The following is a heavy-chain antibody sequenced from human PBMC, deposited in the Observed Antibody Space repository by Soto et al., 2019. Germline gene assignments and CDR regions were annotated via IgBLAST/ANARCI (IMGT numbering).Heavy chain of an antibody. D-gene: IGHD2-15*01. V-gene: IGHV1-69*13. CDR2: IIPIFGTA. J-gene: IGHJ6*02. Sequence: SVKVSCKASGGTFSSYAISWVRQAPGQGLEWMGGIIPIFGTANYAQKFQGRVTITADESTSTAYMELSSLRSEDTAVYYCARDRVGYCSGGSCYSHYYYGMDVWGQGTTVTVSS. CDR3: ARDRVGYCSGGSCYSHYYYGMDV. CDR1: GGTFSSYA.